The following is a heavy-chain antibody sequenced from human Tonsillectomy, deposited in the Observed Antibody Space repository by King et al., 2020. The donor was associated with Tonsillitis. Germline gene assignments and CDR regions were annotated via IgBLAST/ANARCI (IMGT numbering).Heavy chain of an antibody. D-gene: IGHD2-15*01. Sequence: QVQLVQSGAEVKKPGSSVKVSCKASGGTFSNYAFSWVRQAPGQGLVWMGGILPIFGTAKYAEKFQGRVIITADESTSTAYMELTSLTSEDTAVYYCARGAAIPATWFDPWGQGTLVIVSS. J-gene: IGHJ5*02. CDR2: ILPIFGTA. V-gene: IGHV1-69*01. CDR1: GGTFSNYA. CDR3: ARGAAIPATWFDP.